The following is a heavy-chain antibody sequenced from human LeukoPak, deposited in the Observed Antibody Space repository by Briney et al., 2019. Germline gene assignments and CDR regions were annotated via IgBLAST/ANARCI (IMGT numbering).Heavy chain of an antibody. D-gene: IGHD1-26*01. CDR1: GFTFSSYA. Sequence: GGSLRLSCAASGFTFSSYAMHWVRQAPGKGLEWVAVISYDGSNKYYADSVKGRFTISRDNSKNTLYLQMNSLRAEDTAVYYCARAYSGSYRGAFDIWGQGTMVTVSS. CDR3: ARAYSGSYRGAFDI. J-gene: IGHJ3*02. CDR2: ISYDGSNK. V-gene: IGHV3-30*04.